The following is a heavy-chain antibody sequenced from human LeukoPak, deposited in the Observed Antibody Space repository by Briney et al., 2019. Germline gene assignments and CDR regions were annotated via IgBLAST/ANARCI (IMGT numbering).Heavy chain of an antibody. J-gene: IGHJ4*02. V-gene: IGHV3-30*02. CDR1: GFTFSSYG. CDR2: IRYDGSNE. Sequence: GGSLRLSCAASGFTFSSYGMHWVRQAPGKGLEWVTFIRYDGSNEDYADSVKGRFTISRDNSKNTLFLQMNSLRVEDTAVHYCAKDSSNWAFDSWGQGTLVTVSS. CDR3: AKDSSNWAFDS. D-gene: IGHD6-13*01.